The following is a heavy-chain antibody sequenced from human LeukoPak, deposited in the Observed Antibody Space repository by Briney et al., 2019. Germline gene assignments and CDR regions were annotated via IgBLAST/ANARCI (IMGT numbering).Heavy chain of an antibody. CDR1: GFTFSSHW. J-gene: IGHJ3*02. CDR2: INQDASVR. V-gene: IGHV3-74*01. Sequence: GGSLRLSCVASGFTFSSHWMHWVRQAPGKGLEWVSRINQDASVRDYAGSARGRFTISRDNAKNMLYLQMDSLSAEDTAVYYCARAFSDVGDAFDMWGQGTMVTASS. CDR3: ARAFSDVGDAFDM.